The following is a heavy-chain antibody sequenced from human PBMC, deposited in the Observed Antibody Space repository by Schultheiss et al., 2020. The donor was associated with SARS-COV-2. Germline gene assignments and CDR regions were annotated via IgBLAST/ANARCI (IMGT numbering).Heavy chain of an antibody. D-gene: IGHD2-2*01. CDR1: GGSISSYY. V-gene: IGHV4-4*07. CDR3: AREDVVVPAASES. J-gene: IGHJ4*02. Sequence: SETLSLTCTVSGGSISSYYWSWIRQPPGKGLEWIGRIYTSGSTNYNPSLKSRVTMSVDTSKNQFSLKLSSVTAADTAVYYCAREDVVVPAASESWGQGTLVTVSS. CDR2: IYTSGST.